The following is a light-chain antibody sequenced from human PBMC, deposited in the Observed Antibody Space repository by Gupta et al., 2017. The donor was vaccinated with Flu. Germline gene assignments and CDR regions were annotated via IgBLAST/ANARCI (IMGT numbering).Light chain of an antibody. J-gene: IGKJ1*01. CDR3: QQYNSYPWT. V-gene: IGKV1-5*03. Sequence: DIHNTQSPSTLSASVGDRVTITCLASQSISSWLAWYQQKPGKAPKLLIYKASSLESGVPSRFSGSGSGTEFTLTISSLQPDDFATYYCQQYNSYPWTFGQGTKVEIK. CDR2: KAS. CDR1: QSISSW.